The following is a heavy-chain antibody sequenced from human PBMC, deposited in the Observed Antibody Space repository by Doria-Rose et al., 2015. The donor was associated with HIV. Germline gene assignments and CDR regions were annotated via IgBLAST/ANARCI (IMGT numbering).Heavy chain of an antibody. CDR1: GYTFTNNW. V-gene: IGHV5-51*01. Sequence: VQLVQSGAEVKKPGGSLKISCQVSGYTFTNNWIAWVRQKPGKGLECMAIIYPGDSKTRYSPSFEGHVTIPADTSTSTAFLQWNSLEASDTAIYYCVTPSLYCSGGSCFWAHWGQGTLVTVSS. CDR2: IYPGDSKT. J-gene: IGHJ4*02. CDR3: VTPSLYCSGGSCFWAH. D-gene: IGHD2-15*01.